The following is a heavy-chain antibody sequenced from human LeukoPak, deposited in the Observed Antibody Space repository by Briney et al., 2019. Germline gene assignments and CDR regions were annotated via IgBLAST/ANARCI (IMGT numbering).Heavy chain of an antibody. D-gene: IGHD3-3*01. CDR3: ARDAVDYDFWSGYYYNWFDP. CDR2: MNPNSGNT. V-gene: IGHV1-8*01. J-gene: IGHJ5*02. CDR1: GYTFTSYD. Sequence: ASVRVSCKASGYTFTSYDINWVRQAPGQGLEWMGWMNPNSGNTGYAQKFQGRVTMTRNTSISTAYMELSSLRSEDTAVYYCARDAVDYDFWSGYYYNWFDPWGQGTLVTVSS.